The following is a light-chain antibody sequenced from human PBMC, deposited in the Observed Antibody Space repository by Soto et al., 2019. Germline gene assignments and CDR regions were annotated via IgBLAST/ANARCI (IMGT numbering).Light chain of an antibody. Sequence: QSALTQPPSASGSPGQSVTISCTGTSSDVGGYKYFSWYQQHPGKAPKLMIFEVNKRPSGVPDRFSGSKSGNTASLTVSGHQAENEADYYCSSYAGINNLGVFGTGTKLTVL. CDR3: SSYAGINNLGV. CDR2: EVN. J-gene: IGLJ1*01. CDR1: SSDVGGYKY. V-gene: IGLV2-8*01.